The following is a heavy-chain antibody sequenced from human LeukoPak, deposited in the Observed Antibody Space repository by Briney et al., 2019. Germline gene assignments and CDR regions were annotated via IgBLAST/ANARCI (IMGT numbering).Heavy chain of an antibody. J-gene: IGHJ6*02. V-gene: IGHV4-59*01. CDR3: ARDRARRGIAGVVPYYYYGMDV. Sequence: SETLSLTCTVSGGSISSYYWSWIRQPPGKGLEWIGYIYYSGSTNYNPSLKSRVTISVDTSKNQFSLKLSSVTAADTAVYYCARDRARRGIAGVVPYYYYGMDVWGQGTTVTVSS. D-gene: IGHD3-3*01. CDR2: IYYSGST. CDR1: GGSISSYY.